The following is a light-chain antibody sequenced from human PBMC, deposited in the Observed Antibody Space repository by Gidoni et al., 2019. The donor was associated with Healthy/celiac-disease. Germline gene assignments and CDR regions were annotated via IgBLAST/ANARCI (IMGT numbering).Light chain of an antibody. J-gene: IGKJ3*01. V-gene: IGKV1-33*01. CDR3: QQYDNLPPFT. CDR2: DAS. CDR1: QDISHY. Sequence: DIQMTQSASSLSASVGDRVTITCQASQDISHYLKWYQHKPGKAPKLLSYDASHLETGVPSRFSGSGSGTDFTFPISSLQPEDIATYYCQQYDNLPPFTFGPGTKVDIK.